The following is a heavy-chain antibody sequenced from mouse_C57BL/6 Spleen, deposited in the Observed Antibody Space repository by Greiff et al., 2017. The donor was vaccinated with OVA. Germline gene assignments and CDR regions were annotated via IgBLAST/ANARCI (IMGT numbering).Heavy chain of an antibody. V-gene: IGHV1-9*01. CDR1: GYTFPGYW. CDR3: ARNPTTVVAPDYYAMDY. J-gene: IGHJ4*01. D-gene: IGHD1-1*01. CDR2: SLPGSGST. Sequence: QVQLQQSGAELMKPGASVKLSCKATGYTFPGYWIEWVKQRPGHGLEWIGESLPGSGSTNYNAKFKGKATFTADTSSNTAYRPLSSLTTEDSAIYYCARNPTTVVAPDYYAMDYWGQGTAVTVSS.